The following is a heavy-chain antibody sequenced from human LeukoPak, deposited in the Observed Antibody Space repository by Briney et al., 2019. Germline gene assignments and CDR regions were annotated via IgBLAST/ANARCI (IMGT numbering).Heavy chain of an antibody. V-gene: IGHV4-39*02. Sequence: SETLSPTCTVSGGSISSSSYYWGWIRQPPGKGLEWIGSMYYSGSTYYNPSLKSRVTISVDTSKNHFSLKLSSVYCALRGLVRGFDPWGQGTLVTVSS. J-gene: IGHJ5*02. CDR1: GGSISSSSYY. CDR2: MYYSGST. CDR3: FDP. D-gene: IGHD2-2*01.